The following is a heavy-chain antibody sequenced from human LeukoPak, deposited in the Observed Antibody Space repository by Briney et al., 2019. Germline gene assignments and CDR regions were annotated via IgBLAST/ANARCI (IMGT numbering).Heavy chain of an antibody. J-gene: IGHJ6*02. CDR1: GGTFSSYA. V-gene: IGHV1-69*01. Sequence: GASVTVSCTASGGTFSSYAISWVRQAPGQGLEWMGGIIPIFGTANYAQKFQGRVTITADESTSTAYMELSSLRSEDTAVYYCARDPLATPESYYYYGMDVWGQGTTVTVSS. CDR2: IIPIFGTA. CDR3: ARDPLATPESYYYYGMDV. D-gene: IGHD1-14*01.